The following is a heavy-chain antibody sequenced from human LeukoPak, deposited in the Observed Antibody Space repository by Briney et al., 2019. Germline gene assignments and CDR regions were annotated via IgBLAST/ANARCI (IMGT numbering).Heavy chain of an antibody. Sequence: PSETLSLTCTVSGGPISSYHWSWIRQPTGKGLEWIGRMYTSGSTTYNSSLKSRVTMSVDTSKKQFSLKVSSVTAADTAVYYCASSRVAAGAIDYWGQGTLVTVSS. CDR2: MYTSGST. CDR1: GGPISSYH. D-gene: IGHD6-25*01. CDR3: ASSRVAAGAIDY. J-gene: IGHJ4*02. V-gene: IGHV4-4*07.